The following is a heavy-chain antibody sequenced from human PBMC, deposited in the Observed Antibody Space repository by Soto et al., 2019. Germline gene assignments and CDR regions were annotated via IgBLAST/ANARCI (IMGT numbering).Heavy chain of an antibody. CDR2: IYYSGST. CDR3: ARIQTVTTTYYFDY. V-gene: IGHV4-31*02. CDR1: GGSISSGGYY. D-gene: IGHD4-17*01. Sequence: SETLSLTCTVSGGSISSGGYYWSWIRQHPGKGLEWIGYIYYSGSTYYNPSLKSRVTISVDTSKNQFSLKLSSVTAADTAVYYCARIQTVTTTYYFDYWGQGTLVTVSS. J-gene: IGHJ4*02.